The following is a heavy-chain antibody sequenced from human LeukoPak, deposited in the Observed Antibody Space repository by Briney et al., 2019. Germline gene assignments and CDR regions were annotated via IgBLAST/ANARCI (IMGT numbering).Heavy chain of an antibody. Sequence: GASVKVSCKASGYSFTKYGISWVRQAPGQGLEWMGWISAYTRNTDHAQKFQGRVTMTTDTSATTAYMELRSLRSGDTAVYFCARDSGYQSDAFDFWGQGTMVIVSS. CDR2: ISAYTRNT. CDR1: GYSFTKYG. J-gene: IGHJ3*01. V-gene: IGHV1-18*01. CDR3: ARDSGYQSDAFDF. D-gene: IGHD2-2*01.